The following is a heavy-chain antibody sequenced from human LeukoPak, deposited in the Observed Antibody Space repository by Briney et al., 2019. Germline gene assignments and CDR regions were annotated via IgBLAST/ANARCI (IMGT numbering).Heavy chain of an antibody. D-gene: IGHD3-22*01. J-gene: IGHJ3*02. V-gene: IGHV4-59*01. Sequence: PSETLSFTCTVSGGSISSYYWSWIRQPPGKGLEWIGYIYDSGSTNYNPSLKSRVTISVDTSKNQFSLKLSSVTAADTAVYYCACLTTADAFDIWGQGTMVTVSS. CDR2: IYDSGST. CDR1: GGSISSYY. CDR3: ACLTTADAFDI.